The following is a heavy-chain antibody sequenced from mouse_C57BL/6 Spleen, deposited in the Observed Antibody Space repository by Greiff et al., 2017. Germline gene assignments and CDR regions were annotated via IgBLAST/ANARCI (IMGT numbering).Heavy chain of an antibody. D-gene: IGHD2-10*01. J-gene: IGHJ2*01. CDR2: IWSGGST. CDR3: ARPSYYCNYFDY. V-gene: IGHV2-2*01. CDR1: GFSLSSYG. Sequence: QVQLKESGPGLVQPSQSLSITCTVSGFSLSSYGVHWVRQSPGKGLEWLGVIWSGGSTDYNAAFISRLSISRDNSKSQVFFKMNSLQAYDTAVYYFARPSYYCNYFDYWGQGTTLTVSS.